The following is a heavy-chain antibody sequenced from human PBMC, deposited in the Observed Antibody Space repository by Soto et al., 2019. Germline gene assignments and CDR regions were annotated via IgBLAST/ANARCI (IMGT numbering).Heavy chain of an antibody. CDR2: MWYDGSSK. Sequence: QVQLVESGGGVVQPGRSLRLSCAASGFSFSDYGMHWVRQAPGKGLEWVAVMWYDGSSKYNVESVKGRFTISRDNSKNTLYLEMNSLRAEDTAVYYCASGRTVTKGLFYWGQGTLVTVSS. CDR3: ASGRTVTKGLFY. J-gene: IGHJ4*02. CDR1: GFSFSDYG. D-gene: IGHD4-17*01. V-gene: IGHV3-33*01.